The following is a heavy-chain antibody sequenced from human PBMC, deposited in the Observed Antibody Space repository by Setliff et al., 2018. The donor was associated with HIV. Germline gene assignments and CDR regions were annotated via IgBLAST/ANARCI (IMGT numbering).Heavy chain of an antibody. Sequence: SETLSLTCAVYGGSFSDHYWTWIRQPPGKGPEWIGEINHSGSTNYNPSLKSRVTISVDTSKDQFSLKLSSVTAADTAVYYCARDRSSWSGGPNDAFDVWGQGTMVTVSS. CDR1: GGSFSDHY. V-gene: IGHV4-34*01. J-gene: IGHJ3*01. D-gene: IGHD6-13*01. CDR2: INHSGST. CDR3: ARDRSSWSGGPNDAFDV.